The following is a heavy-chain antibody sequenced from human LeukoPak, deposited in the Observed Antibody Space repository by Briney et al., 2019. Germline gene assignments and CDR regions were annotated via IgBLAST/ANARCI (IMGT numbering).Heavy chain of an antibody. J-gene: IGHJ6*04. V-gene: IGHV1-69*13. D-gene: IGHD6-13*01. CDR1: GGTFSSYA. CDR2: IILIFGTA. CDR3: ARDGSSWHESYYYYGMDV. Sequence: RRGSVKVSCTASGGTFSSYAISWVRQAPGQGLEWMGGIILIFGTANYAQKSQGRVTITADESTSTDYMELSSLRSEDTAVYYCARDGSSWHESYYYYGMDVWGKGTTVTVSS.